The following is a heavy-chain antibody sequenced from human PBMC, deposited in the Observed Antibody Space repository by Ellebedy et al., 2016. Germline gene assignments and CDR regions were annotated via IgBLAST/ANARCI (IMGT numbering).Heavy chain of an antibody. CDR3: TRGFSIAVAGNWFDP. Sequence: ASVKVSCKASGYIFTGYFMHWVRQAPGQGLEWMAWINPNSGGTKYAQQFQGRVTLTRDTSINTAYMELSSLRSDDTAVDYCTRGFSIAVAGNWFDPWGQGTLVTVSS. CDR2: INPNSGGT. D-gene: IGHD6-19*01. CDR1: GYIFTGYF. V-gene: IGHV1-2*02. J-gene: IGHJ5*02.